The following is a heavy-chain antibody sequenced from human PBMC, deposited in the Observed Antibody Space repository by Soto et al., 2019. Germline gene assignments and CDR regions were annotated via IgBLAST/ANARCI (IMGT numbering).Heavy chain of an antibody. J-gene: IGHJ5*01. CDR2: IIPIFGTA. V-gene: IGHV1-69*13. D-gene: IGHD1-26*01. CDR3: ARDSSGSYFNWFDF. CDR1: GGTFSSYA. Sequence: GASVKVSCKASGGTFSSYAISWVRQAPGQGLEWMGGIIPIFGTANYAQKFQGRVTITADESTSTAYMELSSLRSEDTAVYYCARDSSGSYFNWFDFWGQGILVTVSS.